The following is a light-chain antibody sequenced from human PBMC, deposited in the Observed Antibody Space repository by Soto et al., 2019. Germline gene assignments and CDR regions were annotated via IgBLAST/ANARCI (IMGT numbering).Light chain of an antibody. CDR2: GAS. CDR1: QSVANY. V-gene: IGKV3-20*01. J-gene: IGKJ1*01. CDR3: QQYGSSPPRT. Sequence: EIVLTQSPGTLSLSPGERATLSCRSSQSVANYLAWYQQKPGQAPRLLIYGASTRATDVPDRFSGSGSGADFTLSISRLEPEDFAVYYCQQYGSSPPRTFGQGTKVDIK.